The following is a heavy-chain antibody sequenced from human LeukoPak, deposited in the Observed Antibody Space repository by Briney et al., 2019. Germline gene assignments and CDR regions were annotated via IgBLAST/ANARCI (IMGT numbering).Heavy chain of an antibody. CDR1: GGSISSSNW. CDR2: IYHSGST. J-gene: IGHJ4*02. V-gene: IGHV4-4*02. D-gene: IGHD5-18*01. Sequence: PSETLSLTCAVSGGSISSSNWWSWVRQPPGKGLEWIGEIYHSGSTNYNPSLKSRVTISVDKSENQFSLKLSSVTAADTAVYYCARIDTAMATFDYWGQGTLVTVSS. CDR3: ARIDTAMATFDY.